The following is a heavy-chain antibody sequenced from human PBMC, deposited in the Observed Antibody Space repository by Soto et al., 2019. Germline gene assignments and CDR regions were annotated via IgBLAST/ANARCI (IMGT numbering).Heavy chain of an antibody. J-gene: IGHJ4*02. Sequence: QITLKESGPTLVRPTQTLTLTCSLSGFSLTTRGVGVGWIRQPPGKALEWLALIYWDDDEGYSRSLKSRLTITKDTSKTQVVLTMTNMDPVYTATYYCAHRPRGFSYHFDYWGQGTLVTVSS. D-gene: IGHD5-18*01. CDR3: AHRPRGFSYHFDY. V-gene: IGHV2-5*02. CDR1: GFSLTTRGVG. CDR2: IYWDDDE.